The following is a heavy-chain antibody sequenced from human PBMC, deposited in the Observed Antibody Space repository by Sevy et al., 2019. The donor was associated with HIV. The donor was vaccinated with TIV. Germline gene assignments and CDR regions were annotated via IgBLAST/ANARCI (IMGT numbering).Heavy chain of an antibody. J-gene: IGHJ4*02. V-gene: IGHV1-2*02. Sequence: ASVKVSCKASGYTFTGYYMHWVRQAPGQGLEWMGWINPNSGGTNYAQKFQGRVTMTRDTSISTAYMERSRLRSDDTAVYYWARGGPYCSSTSCYSSNGLFDYWGQGTLVTVSS. D-gene: IGHD2-2*01. CDR2: INPNSGGT. CDR1: GYTFTGYY. CDR3: ARGGPYCSSTSCYSSNGLFDY.